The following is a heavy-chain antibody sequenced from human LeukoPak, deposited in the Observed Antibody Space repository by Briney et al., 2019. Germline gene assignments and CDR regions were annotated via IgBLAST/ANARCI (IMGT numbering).Heavy chain of an antibody. D-gene: IGHD5-12*01. V-gene: IGHV4-61*02. CDR1: GASVMSGRFQ. Sequence: SETLSLTCNVSGASVMSGRFQWSWIRQPAGKGLQWIGRINLSGNIDYNPSLWGRLTLSLDTSNNQFSLKLTSMTAADTAMYYCARLRLPATLGAFDIWGQGTMVTVSS. J-gene: IGHJ3*02. CDR2: INLSGNI. CDR3: ARLRLPATLGAFDI.